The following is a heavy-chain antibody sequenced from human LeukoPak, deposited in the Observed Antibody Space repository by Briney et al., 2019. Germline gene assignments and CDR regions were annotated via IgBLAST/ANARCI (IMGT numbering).Heavy chain of an antibody. J-gene: IGHJ4*02. V-gene: IGHV1-18*04. CDR2: ISAYNGNT. Sequence: ASVKVSCKASGYTFTSYGISWVRQAPGQGLEWMGWISAYNGNTNYAQKLQGRVTMTTDTSTSTAYMELRSLRSDDTAVYYCARPHSYYDILTGYHQDYFDYWGQGTLVTVSS. CDR3: ARPHSYYDILTGYHQDYFDY. D-gene: IGHD3-9*01. CDR1: GYTFTSYG.